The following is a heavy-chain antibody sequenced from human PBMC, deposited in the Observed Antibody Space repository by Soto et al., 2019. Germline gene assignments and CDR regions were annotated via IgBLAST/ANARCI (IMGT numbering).Heavy chain of an antibody. J-gene: IGHJ6*02. V-gene: IGHV3-33*01. D-gene: IGHD2-15*01. CDR2: IWYDGSNK. Sequence: QVQLVESGGGVVQPGRSLRLSCAASGFTFSSYGMHWVRQAPGKGLEWVAVIWYDGSNKYYADSVKGRFTISRDNSKNTLYLQMNSLRAEDTAVYYCARDREYCSGGSCLDYYYYGMDVWGQGTTVTVSS. CDR3: ARDREYCSGGSCLDYYYYGMDV. CDR1: GFTFSSYG.